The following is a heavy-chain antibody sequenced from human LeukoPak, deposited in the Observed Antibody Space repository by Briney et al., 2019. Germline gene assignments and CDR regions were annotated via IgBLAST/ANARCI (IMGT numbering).Heavy chain of an antibody. D-gene: IGHD5-12*01. J-gene: IGHJ5*02. Sequence: PGGSLRLSCSASGFTFSSYAMHWVRQAPGKGLEYVSAISSNGGSTYYADSVKGRFTISRDNSKNTLYLQMNSLRAEDTAVYYCAKDHVPNGYGDWFDPWGQGTLVTVSS. V-gene: IGHV3-64*04. CDR2: ISSNGGST. CDR1: GFTFSSYA. CDR3: AKDHVPNGYGDWFDP.